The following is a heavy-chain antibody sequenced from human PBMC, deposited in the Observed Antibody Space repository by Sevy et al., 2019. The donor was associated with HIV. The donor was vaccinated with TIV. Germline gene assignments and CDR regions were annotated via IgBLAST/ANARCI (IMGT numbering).Heavy chain of an antibody. CDR2: MSHDGNYK. D-gene: IGHD2-21*02. CDR1: GFTFSDYY. Sequence: GGSLRLSCAASGFTFSDYYMHWVRQAPGKGLEWVAVMSHDGNYKNHADSVKVRFTISRDNFKNTLYLQMNSLRVEDTAVYFCARLFSCGGDCYYLDYWGQGAPVTVSS. V-gene: IGHV3-30*04. J-gene: IGHJ4*02. CDR3: ARLFSCGGDCYYLDY.